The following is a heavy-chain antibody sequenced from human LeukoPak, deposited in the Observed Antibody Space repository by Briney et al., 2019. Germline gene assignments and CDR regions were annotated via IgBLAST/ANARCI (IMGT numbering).Heavy chain of an antibody. Sequence: GASVKVSCKASGYTFTSYGISWVRQAPGQGLEWMGGIIPIFGTANYAQKFQGRVTITADESTSTAYMELSSLRSEDTAVYYCARGVVVPAATLYYYYGMDVWGQGTTVTVSS. V-gene: IGHV1-69*13. CDR1: GYTFTSYG. CDR2: IIPIFGTA. D-gene: IGHD2-2*01. CDR3: ARGVVVPAATLYYYYGMDV. J-gene: IGHJ6*02.